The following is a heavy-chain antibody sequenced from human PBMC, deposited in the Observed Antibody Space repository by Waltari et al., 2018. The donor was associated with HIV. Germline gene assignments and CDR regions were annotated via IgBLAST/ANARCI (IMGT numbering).Heavy chain of an antibody. V-gene: IGHV1-2*02. D-gene: IGHD3-16*01. J-gene: IGHJ6*02. Sequence: QDQLVQSGDEVKKPGASVKVSCKASGFTFTGNYIHWVRQAPGQGLEWMAWINANTVGTNSAQKFQGRVTVTRDTSGTTAFMELSWLRYYVTAVYYCAREKKFGLDVMDVWGQGTSVIVSS. CDR2: INANTVGT. CDR3: AREKKFGLDVMDV. CDR1: GFTFTGNY.